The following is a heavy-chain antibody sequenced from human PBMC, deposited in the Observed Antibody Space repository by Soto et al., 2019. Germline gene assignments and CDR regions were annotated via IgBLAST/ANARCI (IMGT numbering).Heavy chain of an antibody. CDR3: VRDTMRASAAASLDY. Sequence: PGVSLGLSCAAAGFTFSTYEFNWVRQAPGRGLEWISYISVSGNIIKYADSVKGRFTISRDNAENSLHLHMSSLRVDDTAVYFCVRDTMRASAAASLDYWGQGTQVTVSS. CDR1: GFTFSTYE. D-gene: IGHD6-13*01. J-gene: IGHJ4*02. V-gene: IGHV3-48*03. CDR2: ISVSGNII.